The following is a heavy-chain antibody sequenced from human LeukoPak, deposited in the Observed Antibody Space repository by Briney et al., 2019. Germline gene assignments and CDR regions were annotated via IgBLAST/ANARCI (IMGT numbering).Heavy chain of an antibody. V-gene: IGHV3-7*01. Sequence: PGGSLRLSCSASGFPFFNYWMNWVRQAPGKGLEWVANIHQDGSETYYVDSVDGRFTVSRDNARNSLFLQMDSLRAEDTVVYYCARALNYDWFVFDYWGKGTLVTVSS. J-gene: IGHJ4*02. CDR3: ARALNYDWFVFDY. D-gene: IGHD3-9*01. CDR1: GFPFFNYW. CDR2: IHQDGSET.